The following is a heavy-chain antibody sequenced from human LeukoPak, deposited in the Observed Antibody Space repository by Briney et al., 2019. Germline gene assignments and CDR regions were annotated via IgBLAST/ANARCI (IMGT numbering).Heavy chain of an antibody. V-gene: IGHV4-59*08. CDR2: IYYSEST. D-gene: IGHD1-26*01. CDR3: ARHPSGNSNFWFDP. J-gene: IGHJ5*02. CDR1: GGSISSYY. Sequence: SETLSLTCTVSGGSISSYYWSWIRQPPGKGLEWIGYIYYSESTNYNPSLKSRVTISVDTSKNQFSLKLSSVTAADTAVYYCARHPSGNSNFWFDPWGQGTLVTVSS.